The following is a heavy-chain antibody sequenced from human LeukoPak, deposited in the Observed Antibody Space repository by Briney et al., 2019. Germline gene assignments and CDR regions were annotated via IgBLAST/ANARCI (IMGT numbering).Heavy chain of an antibody. J-gene: IGHJ4*02. D-gene: IGHD5-24*01. V-gene: IGHV1-2*02. CDR1: GYTFTGYY. Sequence: ASVKVSCKASGYTFTGYYMRWVRQAPGQGLEWMGWINPNSGGTNYAQKFQGRVTMTRDTSISTAYMELSRLRSDDTAVYYCARDPVDGYSHYDYWGQGTLVTVSS. CDR3: ARDPVDGYSHYDY. CDR2: INPNSGGT.